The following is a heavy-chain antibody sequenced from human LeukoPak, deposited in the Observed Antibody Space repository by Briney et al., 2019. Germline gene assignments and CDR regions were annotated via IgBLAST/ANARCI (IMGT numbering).Heavy chain of an antibody. CDR2: IYYSGST. V-gene: IGHV4-31*03. J-gene: IGHJ3*02. CDR3: ASGSLVVGTSAFDI. CDR1: GGSISSGGYY. D-gene: IGHD2-15*01. Sequence: PSQTLSLTCTVSGGSISSGGYYWSWIRQHPGKGLEWIGYIYYSGSTYYNPSLKSRVTISVDTSKNQFSLKLTSVTPADTAVYYCASGSLVVGTSAFDIWGQGTMVTVSS.